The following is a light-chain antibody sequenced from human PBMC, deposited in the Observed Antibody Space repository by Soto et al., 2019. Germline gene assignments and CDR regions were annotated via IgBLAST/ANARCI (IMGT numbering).Light chain of an antibody. CDR3: SSYTRSSPVV. V-gene: IGLV2-14*01. CDR2: DVS. J-gene: IGLJ2*01. CDR1: SSDVGGYNY. Sequence: QSALTQPASVSGSPGQSITISCTGTSSDVGGYNYVSWYQQHPGKAPKLMIYDVSNRPSGVSNRVSGSKSGNTSSLTISGLQAEDEADYYCSSYTRSSPVVFGGGAKLTVL.